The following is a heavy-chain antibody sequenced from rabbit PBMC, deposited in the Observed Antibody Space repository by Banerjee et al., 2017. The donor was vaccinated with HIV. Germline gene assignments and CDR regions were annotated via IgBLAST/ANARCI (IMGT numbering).Heavy chain of an antibody. CDR1: GIDFSTYG. D-gene: IGHD6-1*01. Sequence: QEQVVESGGGLVTLGGSLKLSCTASGIDFSTYGITWVRQAPGKGLEWIAYIYPDYGTTDYATWAKGRFTISLDNAQNTVFLQMTSLTAADTATYFCTRAAGYGGYGYSTGFTLWGQGTLVTVS. CDR3: TRAAGYGGYGYSTGFTL. CDR2: IYPDYGTT. J-gene: IGHJ4*01. V-gene: IGHV1S47*01.